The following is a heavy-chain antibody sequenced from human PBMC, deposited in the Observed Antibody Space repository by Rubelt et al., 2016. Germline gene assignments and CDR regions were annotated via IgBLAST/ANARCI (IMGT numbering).Heavy chain of an antibody. CDR3: AELFGSSSDA. D-gene: IGHD6-6*01. CDR1: GFTLSSYA. V-gene: IGHV3-23*01. J-gene: IGHJ5*02. Sequence: EVQLLDSGGGLVQPGGSLRLSCAASGFTLSSYALSWVCQAPGKGLEWVSAIGGSAGNTYYADSVKGRFTISRDNAKNTLFLQMNSLRVEDTAVYYCAELFGSSSDAWGQGTLVTVSS. CDR2: IGGSAGNT.